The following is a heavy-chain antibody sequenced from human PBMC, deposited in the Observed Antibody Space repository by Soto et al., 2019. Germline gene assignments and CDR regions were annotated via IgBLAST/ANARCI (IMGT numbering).Heavy chain of an antibody. Sequence: GASVKVSCKASGYTFTTYDLNWVRQAPGQGLEWMGWMNPNSGSTGYAQKFQGRVTMTRSTSTSTAYMELSSLRSEDTAVYFCARGRSYESSTFYFPFDPWGQGILSTVSS. V-gene: IGHV1-8*01. CDR2: MNPNSGST. CDR3: ARGRSYESSTFYFPFDP. D-gene: IGHD3-22*01. CDR1: GYTFTTYD. J-gene: IGHJ5*02.